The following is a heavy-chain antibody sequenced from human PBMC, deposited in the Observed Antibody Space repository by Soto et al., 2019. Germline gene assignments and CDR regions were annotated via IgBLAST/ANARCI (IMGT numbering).Heavy chain of an antibody. CDR2: ISGSGDST. V-gene: IGHV3-23*01. D-gene: IGHD3-9*01. Sequence: EVQLLESGGGLVQPGGSLRLSCAASGFTCSRCAMSWVRQAAGKGLEWVSAISGSGDSTYYADSVKGRFTVSRDNSKNTVYLQMNSLRAEDTAINYCAKLPDVNPGDYRGQGTLVTVSS. CDR1: GFTCSRCA. J-gene: IGHJ4*02. CDR3: AKLPDVNPGDY.